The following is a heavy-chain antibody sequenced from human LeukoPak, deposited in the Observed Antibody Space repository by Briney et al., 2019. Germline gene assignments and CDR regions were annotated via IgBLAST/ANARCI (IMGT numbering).Heavy chain of an antibody. CDR2: INPNSGGT. J-gene: IGHJ5*02. D-gene: IGHD3-22*01. CDR3: ASDTYYYDSTGLGHWFDP. V-gene: IGHV1-2*02. Sequence: ASVKVSCKASGYIFTGYYMHWVRQAPGQGLEWMGWINPNSGGTSFAQKLQGRVTMTTDTSTSTAYMELRSLRSDDTAVYYCASDTYYYDSTGLGHWFDPWGQGTLVTVSS. CDR1: GYIFTGYY.